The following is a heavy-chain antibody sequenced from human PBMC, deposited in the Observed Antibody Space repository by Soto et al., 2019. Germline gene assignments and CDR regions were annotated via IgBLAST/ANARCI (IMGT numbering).Heavy chain of an antibody. CDR1: GGSISSRSYY. V-gene: IGHV4-39*02. CDR2: ISFSGST. CDR3: ASLVNGQHEYFDS. Sequence: PXETLSLTCIVSGGSISSRSYYWGWIRQPPGKGLEWIGTISFSGSTYYGLSLKSRLTISVDTSRNHFSLKLSSVTAADTAVYYCASLVNGQHEYFDSWGQGALVTVSS. J-gene: IGHJ4*02. D-gene: IGHD6-13*01.